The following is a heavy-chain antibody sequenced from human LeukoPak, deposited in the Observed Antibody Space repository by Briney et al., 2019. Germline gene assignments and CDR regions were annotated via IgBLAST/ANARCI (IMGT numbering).Heavy chain of an antibody. Sequence: GAPVKACCTPARSTFTRYVINAVRESTGHGREWMGGMNPTSGIEGYAQKFQARVTSTRNTSISTAYMELSSLRSEDTAVYYCARGMGLSGYSYGYGYYYYMDVWGKGTTVTISS. CDR1: RSTFTRYV. J-gene: IGHJ6*03. D-gene: IGHD5-18*01. CDR2: MNPTSGIE. V-gene: IGHV1-8*03. CDR3: ARGMGLSGYSYGYGYYYYMDV.